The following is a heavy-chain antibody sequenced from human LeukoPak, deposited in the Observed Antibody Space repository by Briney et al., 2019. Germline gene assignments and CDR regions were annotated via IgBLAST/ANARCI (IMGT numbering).Heavy chain of an antibody. CDR2: ISGSGGST. CDR3: AKAQTYCSSTSCYEPYYFDY. D-gene: IGHD2-2*01. Sequence: GGSLRLSCAASGFTVSSNYMSWVRQAPGKGLEWVSAISGSGGSTYYADSVKGRLTISRDNSKNTLYLQMNSLRAEDTAVYYCAKAQTYCSSTSCYEPYYFDYWGQGTLVTVSS. V-gene: IGHV3-23*01. CDR1: GFTVSSNY. J-gene: IGHJ4*02.